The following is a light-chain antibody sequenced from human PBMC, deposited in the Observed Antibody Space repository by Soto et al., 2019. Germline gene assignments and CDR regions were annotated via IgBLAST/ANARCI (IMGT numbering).Light chain of an antibody. CDR1: SSNIGAGYV. CDR2: GNN. CDR3: QSYDSSLRRV. V-gene: IGLV1-40*01. Sequence: QSVLTQPPSVSGAPGQRVTISCTGSSSNIGAGYVVYWYQQLPGTAPKLLIYGNNNPPSGVPDRFSGSKSGTSAPPAITGLQAEDEADYCCQSYDSSLRRVFGGGTKLTVL. J-gene: IGLJ2*01.